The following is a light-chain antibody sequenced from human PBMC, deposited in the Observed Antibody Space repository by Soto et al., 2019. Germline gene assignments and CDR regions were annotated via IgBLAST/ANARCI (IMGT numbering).Light chain of an antibody. CDR3: LQYNSYS. CDR2: QAS. Sequence: DIQMTQSPSTLSASVGDRVTITCRASQSIGRWLAWYQQKPGKAPTLLISQASTLQGGVPSRFSGRGSGTEFTRAIDSMQPEDFATYYCLQYNSYSFGQGTKVEIK. CDR1: QSIGRW. V-gene: IGKV1-5*03. J-gene: IGKJ2*01.